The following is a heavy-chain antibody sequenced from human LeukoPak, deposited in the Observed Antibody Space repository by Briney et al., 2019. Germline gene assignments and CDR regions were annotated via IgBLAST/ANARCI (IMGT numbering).Heavy chain of an antibody. CDR3: AKVGLEYYFDY. V-gene: IGHV3-23*01. CDR1: GFTFSPYW. CDR2: ISGSGGST. J-gene: IGHJ4*02. Sequence: GGSLRLSCAASGFTFSPYWMHWVRQAPGKGLVWVSAISGSGGSTYYADSVKGRFTISRDNSKNTLYLQMNSLRAEDTAVYYCAKVGLEYYFDYWGQGTLVTVSS. D-gene: IGHD4-11*01.